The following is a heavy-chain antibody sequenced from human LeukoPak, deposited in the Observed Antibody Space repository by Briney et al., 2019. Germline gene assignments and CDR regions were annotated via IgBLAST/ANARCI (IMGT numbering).Heavy chain of an antibody. CDR1: GGSISGYY. D-gene: IGHD6-19*01. V-gene: IGHV4-4*07. Sequence: SETLSLTCTVSGGSISGYYWSWIRQPAGKALEWIGRISSSGNTHYNPSLKSRVTMSVDTSKNQFSLRLSSVTAADTAMYYCARAVAGTSEFDFWFQGTLVTVSS. CDR3: ARAVAGTSEFDF. CDR2: ISSSGNT. J-gene: IGHJ4*02.